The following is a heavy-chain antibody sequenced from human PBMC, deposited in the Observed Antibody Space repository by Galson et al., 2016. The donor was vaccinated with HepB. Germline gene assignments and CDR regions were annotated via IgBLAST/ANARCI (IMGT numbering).Heavy chain of an antibody. D-gene: IGHD1-26*01. V-gene: IGHV3-48*04. CDR1: GFMFSSYS. CDR2: ISHSSSAK. Sequence: SLRLSCAASGFMFSSYSVNWVRQAPGKGLEWVSYISHSSSAKYLADSVKGRFTISRDNSKNSLYLHMNSLRPDDTAVYYCARKVDTADWYFDLWGRGTLVTVSS. J-gene: IGHJ2*01. CDR3: ARKVDTADWYFDL.